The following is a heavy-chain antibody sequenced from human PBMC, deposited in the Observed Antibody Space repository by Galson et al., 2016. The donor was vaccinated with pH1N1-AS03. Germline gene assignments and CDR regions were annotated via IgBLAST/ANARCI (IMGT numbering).Heavy chain of an antibody. CDR3: AAYRPLRPGVLDV. J-gene: IGHJ6*02. D-gene: IGHD3-16*02. CDR1: GGSFGGYY. V-gene: IGHV4-34*01. CDR2: INHSGST. Sequence: ETLSLTCAVYGGSFGGYYWNWIRQPPGKGLEWIGEINHSGSTNYNPSLKSRVTISVDTLKNQFSLKLSSVTAADTAVYYCAAYRPLRPGVLDVWGQGTTVTVSS.